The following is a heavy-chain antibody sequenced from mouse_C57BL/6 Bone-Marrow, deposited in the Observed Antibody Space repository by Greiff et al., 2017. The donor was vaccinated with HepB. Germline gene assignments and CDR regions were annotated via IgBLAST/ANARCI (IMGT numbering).Heavy chain of an antibody. CDR2: ISNGGGST. V-gene: IGHV5-12*01. J-gene: IGHJ3*01. Sequence: LVESGGGLVQPGGSLKLSCAASGFTFRDYYMYWVRQTPEKRLEWVAYISNGGGSTYYPDTVKGRFTISRDNAKNTLYLQMSRLKSEDTAMYYCARRVYGNYWFAYWGQGTLVTVSA. D-gene: IGHD2-1*01. CDR3: ARRVYGNYWFAY. CDR1: GFTFRDYY.